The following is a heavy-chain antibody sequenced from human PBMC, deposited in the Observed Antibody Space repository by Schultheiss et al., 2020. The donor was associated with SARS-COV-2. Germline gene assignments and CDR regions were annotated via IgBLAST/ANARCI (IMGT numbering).Heavy chain of an antibody. V-gene: IGHV3-23*01. CDR3: ARDQQPDSQDY. Sequence: GGSLRLSCAASGFTFSSYSMNWVRQAPGKGLEWVSAISGSGGSTYYADSVKGRFTISRDNSKNTLYLQMNSLRAEDTAVYYCARDQQPDSQDYWGQGTLVTVSS. CDR2: ISGSGGST. CDR1: GFTFSSYS. D-gene: IGHD6-13*01. J-gene: IGHJ4*02.